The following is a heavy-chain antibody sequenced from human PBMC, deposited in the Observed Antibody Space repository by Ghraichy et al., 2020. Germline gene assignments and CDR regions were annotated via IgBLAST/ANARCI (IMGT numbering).Heavy chain of an antibody. D-gene: IGHD4-17*01. V-gene: IGHV3-21*06. J-gene: IGHJ6*02. CDR2: ISSTSSHI. CDR3: ARGAGYADYQCYYFYGMDV. Sequence: GGSLRLSCAASGFAFSSHSMTWVRQAPGKGLEWVSSISSTSSHIYYAVSVEGRVTVSRDNARNSLYLHMNRLRVEDPGVYFCARGAGYADYQCYYFYGMDVWGQGTTVTVSS. CDR1: GFAFSSHS.